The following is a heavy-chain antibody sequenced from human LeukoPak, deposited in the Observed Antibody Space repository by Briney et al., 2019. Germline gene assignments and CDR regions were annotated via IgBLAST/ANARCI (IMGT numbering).Heavy chain of an antibody. CDR3: VRADYQPLLNFDY. Sequence: SETLSLTCTVSGGSISSYYWSWIRQPPGKGLEWIGYIYYSGSTNYNPSLKSRVTISVDTSKNQFSLKLSSVTAADTAVYYCVRADYQPLLNFDYWGQGTLVTVSS. V-gene: IGHV4-59*01. D-gene: IGHD2-2*01. CDR1: GGSISSYY. J-gene: IGHJ4*02. CDR2: IYYSGST.